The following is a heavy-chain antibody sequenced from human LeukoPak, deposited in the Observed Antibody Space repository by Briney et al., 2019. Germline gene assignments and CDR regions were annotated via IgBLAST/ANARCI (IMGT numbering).Heavy chain of an antibody. CDR2: LWDERSNQ. CDR3: ARDNYGIDV. CDR1: GFTFSSYA. J-gene: IGHJ6*02. Sequence: GGSLRLSCAASGFTFSSYAMHWVRQAPGKGLEWVAFLWDERSNQYYADSVTGRFTISRDNSKNTLYLQVYSLRAEDTAVYYCARDNYGIDVWGQGTTVTVSS. V-gene: IGHV3-33*01.